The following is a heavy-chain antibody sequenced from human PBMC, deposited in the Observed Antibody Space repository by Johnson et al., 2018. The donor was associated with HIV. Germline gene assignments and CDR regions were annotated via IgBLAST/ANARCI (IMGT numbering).Heavy chain of an antibody. CDR2: VSAPGDST. Sequence: VQLVVSGGGVVQPGRSLRLSCAASGFTFSSYAMGWVRQAPGEGLEWVSVVSAPGDSTYSADSVKGRFTLSRDNSKNTLYVQMNSLRAEDTAIYHCARATSASGTDNDAFDIWGQGTMVTVSS. CDR3: ARATSASGTDNDAFDI. J-gene: IGHJ3*02. D-gene: IGHD6-13*01. CDR1: GFTFSSYA. V-gene: IGHV3-23*04.